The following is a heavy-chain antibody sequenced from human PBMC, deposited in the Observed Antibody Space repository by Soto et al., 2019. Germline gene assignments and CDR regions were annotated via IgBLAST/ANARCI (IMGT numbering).Heavy chain of an antibody. V-gene: IGHV5-51*01. J-gene: IGHJ4*02. D-gene: IGHD6-19*01. CDR3: VRQHPLGSSGWYH. Sequence: GESLKISCQVSGESFPSFWVGWVRQVPGKGLEWMGIIYPRDSDTRYSPSFQGLVTISADKSISTACLQWSSLKASDTAIYYCVRQHPLGSSGWYHWGQGTLVTVSS. CDR2: IYPRDSDT. CDR1: GESFPSFW.